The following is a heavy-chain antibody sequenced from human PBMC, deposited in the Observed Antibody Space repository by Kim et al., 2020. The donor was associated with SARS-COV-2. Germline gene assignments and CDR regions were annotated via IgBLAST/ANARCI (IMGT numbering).Heavy chain of an antibody. Sequence: GESLKSSCKGSGYTFTNYWIGWVRQMPGKGLEWMGIIHPSNSDTKKSPSFQGQVTISADRSISTSYLQWSSLRASDTAMYYCARIPGSSYYDSSRLYYDY. CDR2: IHPSNSDT. CDR1: GYTFTNYW. V-gene: IGHV5-51*01. CDR3: ARIPGSSYYDSSRLYYDY. D-gene: IGHD3-22*01. J-gene: IGHJ6*01.